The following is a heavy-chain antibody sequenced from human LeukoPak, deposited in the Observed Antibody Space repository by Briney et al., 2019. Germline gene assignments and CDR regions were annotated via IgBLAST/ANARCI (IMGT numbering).Heavy chain of an antibody. Sequence: ASVKVSCKASGYTFTNFDINWVRQAPGQGLEWMGWVSTSNGITNSAQRLQGRVTMTTDTSTSTAYMELRSLRSDDTAVYYCARVVYDNSGYYPSRIDYWGQGTLVTVSS. V-gene: IGHV1-18*01. CDR3: ARVVYDNSGYYPSRIDY. D-gene: IGHD3-22*01. CDR2: VSTSNGIT. CDR1: GYTFTNFD. J-gene: IGHJ4*02.